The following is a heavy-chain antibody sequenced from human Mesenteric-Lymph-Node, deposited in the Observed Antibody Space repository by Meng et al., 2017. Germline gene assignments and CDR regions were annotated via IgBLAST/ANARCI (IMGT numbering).Heavy chain of an antibody. V-gene: IGHV3-66*02. J-gene: IGHJ4*02. CDR1: GFTFSNYG. Sequence: GGSLRLSCAASGFTFSNYGMAWVRQAPGKGLEWVSVLYSDDSTYYADSVKGRCTISRDSSNNMVYLQMESLRGEDTAVYYCARKDNWGQGTLVTVSS. CDR2: LYSDDST. CDR3: ARKDN.